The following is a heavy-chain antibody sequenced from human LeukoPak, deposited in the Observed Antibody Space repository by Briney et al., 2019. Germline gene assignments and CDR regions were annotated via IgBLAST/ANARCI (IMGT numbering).Heavy chain of an antibody. CDR2: ISGSGGST. CDR3: AKNGGGLGY. D-gene: IGHD3-16*01. V-gene: IGHV3-23*01. CDR1: GFPFSNYV. Sequence: GGSLRLSCAASGFPFSNYVMTWVRQAPGKGLEWVAAISGSGGSTFYTDSVKGRFAISRDNSRNTVYLQMTSLTAEDTAVYYCAKNGGGLGYWGQGTLVTVSS. J-gene: IGHJ4*02.